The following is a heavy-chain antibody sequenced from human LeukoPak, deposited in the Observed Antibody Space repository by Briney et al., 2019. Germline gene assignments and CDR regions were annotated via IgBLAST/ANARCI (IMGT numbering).Heavy chain of an antibody. Sequence: GSLRLSCAASGFTFSSYVMNWVRQAPGKGLEWVLGISGSGGSTYYADSVKGRFTISRDNSKNTLYLQMSSLRAEDTAVYYCAKGLVPDYWGQGTLVTVSS. V-gene: IGHV3-23*01. D-gene: IGHD6-6*01. CDR1: GFTFSSYV. CDR3: AKGLVPDY. J-gene: IGHJ4*02. CDR2: ISGSGGST.